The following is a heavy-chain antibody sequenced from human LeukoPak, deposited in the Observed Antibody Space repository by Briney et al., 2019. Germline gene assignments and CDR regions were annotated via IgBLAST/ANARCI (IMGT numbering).Heavy chain of an antibody. CDR2: IYSSGSA. Sequence: PPGTLSLTCTVSGGYIRSFFWSWIRQPAGKGLEWLGRIYSSGSAHYNPSLKGRMSLSLDTSKSQVSLSLTSVTAADTAVYFCATDIVGASNDGFDVWGQGT. J-gene: IGHJ3*01. CDR1: GGYIRSFF. D-gene: IGHD4/OR15-4a*01. V-gene: IGHV4-4*07. CDR3: ATDIVGASNDGFDV.